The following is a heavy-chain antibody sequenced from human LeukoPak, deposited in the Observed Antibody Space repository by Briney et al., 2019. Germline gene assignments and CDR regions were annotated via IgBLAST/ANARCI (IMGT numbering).Heavy chain of an antibody. J-gene: IGHJ4*02. CDR1: GFTFSSYA. Sequence: GGSLRLSCAASGFTFSSYAMSWVRQAPGKGLEWVSAISGSGGSTYYADSVKGRFTISRDNAKNSLYLQMNSLRAEDTAVYYCAKWELLSSFDYWGQGTLVTVSS. CDR3: AKWELLSSFDY. CDR2: ISGSGGST. V-gene: IGHV3-23*01. D-gene: IGHD1-26*01.